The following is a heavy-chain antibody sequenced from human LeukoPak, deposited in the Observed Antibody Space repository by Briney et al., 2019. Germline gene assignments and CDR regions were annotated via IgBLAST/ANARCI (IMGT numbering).Heavy chain of an antibody. CDR3: ARPDDYDSSGYFDY. CDR2: ISWNSGSI. Sequence: GGSLRLSCAASGFTFDDYAMLWVRQGPGKGLEWVSGISWNSGSIGYADSVKGRFTISRDNAKNSLYLQMNSLRAEDTAVYYCARPDDYDSSGYFDYWGQGTLVTVSS. CDR1: GFTFDDYA. J-gene: IGHJ4*02. D-gene: IGHD3-22*01. V-gene: IGHV3-9*01.